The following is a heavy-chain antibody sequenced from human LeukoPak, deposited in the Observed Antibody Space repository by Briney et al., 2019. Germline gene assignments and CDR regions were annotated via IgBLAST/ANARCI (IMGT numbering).Heavy chain of an antibody. CDR3: SRDGSGSSWSGFDI. CDR2: IYSGGST. V-gene: IGHV3-66*01. J-gene: IGHJ3*02. D-gene: IGHD6-13*01. CDR1: GFTFSSYD. Sequence: GGSLRLSCAASGFTFSSYDMSWVRQAPGKGLEWVSVIYSGGSTYYADSVKGRFTISRDNSKNTLYLQMNSLKTEDTAVYYCSRDGSGSSWSGFDIWGQGTMVTVSS.